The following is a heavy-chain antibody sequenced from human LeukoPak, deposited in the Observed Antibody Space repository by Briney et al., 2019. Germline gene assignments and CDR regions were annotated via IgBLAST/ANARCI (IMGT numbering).Heavy chain of an antibody. CDR1: GYSISSGYY. J-gene: IGHJ3*02. D-gene: IGHD3-22*01. CDR3: ARDKGVDYYDSSGYYYRNAFDI. V-gene: IGHV4-38-2*02. CDR2: IYHSGST. Sequence: SETLSLTCTVSGYSISSGYYWGWIRQPPGKGLEWSGSIYHSGSTYYNPSLKSRVTISVDTSKNQFSLKLSSVAAADPAVYYCARDKGVDYYDSSGYYYRNAFDIWGQGTMVTVSS.